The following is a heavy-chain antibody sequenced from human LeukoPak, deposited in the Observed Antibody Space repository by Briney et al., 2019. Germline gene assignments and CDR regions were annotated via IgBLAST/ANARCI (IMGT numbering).Heavy chain of an antibody. CDR1: GFTFSSYW. CDR3: ARDRSGGAAAGKRDYFDY. V-gene: IGHV3-7*01. Sequence: GGSLRLSCAASGFTFSSYWMSWVRQAPGKGLEWVANIKQDGSEKYYVDSVKGRFTISRDNAKNSLYLQMNSLRAEDTAVYYCARDRSGGAAAGKRDYFDYWGQGTLVTVSS. CDR2: IKQDGSEK. J-gene: IGHJ4*02. D-gene: IGHD6-13*01.